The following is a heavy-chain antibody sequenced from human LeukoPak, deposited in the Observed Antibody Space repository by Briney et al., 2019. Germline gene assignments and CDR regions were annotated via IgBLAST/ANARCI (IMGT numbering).Heavy chain of an antibody. J-gene: IGHJ4*02. CDR3: ARGSVLRYFDLDY. CDR1: GFTFSSYW. Sequence: PGGSLRLSCAASGFTFSSYWMHWVRQAPGKGLVWVSRINSDGSSTSYADSVKGRFTISRDNAKNTLYLQMNSLRAEDTAVYYCARGSVLRYFDLDYWGQGTLVTVSS. V-gene: IGHV3-74*01. CDR2: INSDGSST. D-gene: IGHD3-9*01.